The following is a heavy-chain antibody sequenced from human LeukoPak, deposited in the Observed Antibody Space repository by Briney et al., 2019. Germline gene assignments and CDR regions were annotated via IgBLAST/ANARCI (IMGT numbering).Heavy chain of an antibody. D-gene: IGHD2-2*01. CDR1: GGSFSGYY. J-gene: IGHJ4*02. CDR2: INHSGST. CDR3: ARRVVPAANYFDY. V-gene: IGHV4-34*01. Sequence: SDTLSLTCAVYGGSFSGYYWSWIRQSPGKGLEWIGDINHSGSTNYNPSLKSRVTISVDTSKNQFSLKLSSVTAADTAVYYCARRVVPAANYFDYWGQGTLVTVSS.